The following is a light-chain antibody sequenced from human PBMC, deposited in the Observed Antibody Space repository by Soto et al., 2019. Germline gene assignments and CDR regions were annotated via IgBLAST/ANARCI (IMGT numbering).Light chain of an antibody. CDR1: SSNIGAGYD. CDR2: GNS. J-gene: IGLJ2*01. Sequence: QSVLTQQPSVSGAPGQRVTISCTGSSSNIGAGYDVHWYQQLPGTAPKLLIYGNSNRPSGVPDRFSGSKSGTSASLAITGLQAEDEADYYCQSYDSSLSVVVFGEGTKLTVL. CDR3: QSYDSSLSVVV. V-gene: IGLV1-40*01.